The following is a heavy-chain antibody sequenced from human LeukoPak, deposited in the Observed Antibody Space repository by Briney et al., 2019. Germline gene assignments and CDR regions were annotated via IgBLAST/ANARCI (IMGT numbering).Heavy chain of an antibody. Sequence: ASVKVSCKAAGYTFTSYGISWVGQAPGQGLEWMGWISAYNGKTNYAQKLQGRVTITPDTSTSTAYMELRSLRSDATAVYYCARDKSARRAFDIWGQGTMVTVSS. CDR2: ISAYNGKT. J-gene: IGHJ3*02. CDR1: GYTFTSYG. CDR3: ARDKSARRAFDI. V-gene: IGHV1-18*01.